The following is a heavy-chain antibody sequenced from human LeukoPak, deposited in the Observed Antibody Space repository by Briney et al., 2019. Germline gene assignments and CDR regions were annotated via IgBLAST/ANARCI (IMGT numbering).Heavy chain of an antibody. CDR2: IYYSGST. CDR1: GGSISSYY. J-gene: IGHJ4*02. V-gene: IGHV4-59*01. D-gene: IGHD3-10*01. CDR3: ARERVRGSGVIDY. Sequence: PETLSLTCTVSGGSISSYYWSWIRQPPGKGLEWIGYIYYSGSTNYNPSLKSRVTISVDTSKNQFSLKLSFVTAADTAVYYCARERVRGSGVIDYWGQGTLVTVSS.